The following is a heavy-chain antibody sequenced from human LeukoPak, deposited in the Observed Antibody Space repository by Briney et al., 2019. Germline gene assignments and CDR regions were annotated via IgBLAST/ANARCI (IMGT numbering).Heavy chain of an antibody. CDR3: VRHDGRGGATVGAFDS. V-gene: IGHV4-39*01. CDR2: IYYGQTI. Sequence: SETLSLTCTISAASISSSSHHWGWIRQSPGKGLEWIGSIYYGQTIYYNPSLNSRVTISVVTSKDHFTLQLNSVTAADTAVYYCVRHDGRGGATVGAFDSWGQGSLVTVSS. D-gene: IGHD4/OR15-4a*01. J-gene: IGHJ5*01. CDR1: AASISSSSHH.